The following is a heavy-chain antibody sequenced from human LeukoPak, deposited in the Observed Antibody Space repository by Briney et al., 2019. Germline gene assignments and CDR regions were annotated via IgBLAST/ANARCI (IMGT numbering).Heavy chain of an antibody. V-gene: IGHV1-2*02. CDR1: GYTFTGYY. Sequence: GASVKVSCKASGYTFTGYYMHWVRQAHGQRLEWMGWINPNSGGTNYAQKFQGRVTMTRDTSISTAYMELSRLRSDDTAVYYCAGLALSSGWYNWFDPWGQGTLVTVSS. CDR2: INPNSGGT. CDR3: AGLALSSGWYNWFDP. J-gene: IGHJ5*02. D-gene: IGHD6-19*01.